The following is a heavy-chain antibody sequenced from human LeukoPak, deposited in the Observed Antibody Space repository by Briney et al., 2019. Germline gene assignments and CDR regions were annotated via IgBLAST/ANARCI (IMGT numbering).Heavy chain of an antibody. CDR3: ARVRDDYTYFDC. J-gene: IGHJ4*02. Sequence: PGGSLRLSCAASGFTFSSYWMHWVRQAPGKGLMWVSRINSDGSRTTYADSVRGRFTISRDNAKSTLYLQMNSLRAEDMAVYYCARVRDDYTYFDCWGQGTLVTVSS. D-gene: IGHD4-11*01. CDR2: INSDGSRT. CDR1: GFTFSSYW. V-gene: IGHV3-74*01.